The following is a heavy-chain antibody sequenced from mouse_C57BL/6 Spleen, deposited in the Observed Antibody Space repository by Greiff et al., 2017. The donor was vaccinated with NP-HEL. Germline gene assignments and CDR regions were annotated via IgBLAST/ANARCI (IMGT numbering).Heavy chain of an antibody. Sequence: VQRVESGAELVKPGASVKISCKASGYAFSSYWMNWVKQRPGKGLEWIGQISPGDGDTTYNGKFKGKATLTADKSSSTAYMQLSSLTSEDSAVYFCAIGITTVVATDYWGQGTTLTVSS. CDR1: GYAFSSYW. V-gene: IGHV1-80*01. CDR2: ISPGDGDT. CDR3: AIGITTVVATDY. J-gene: IGHJ2*01. D-gene: IGHD1-1*01.